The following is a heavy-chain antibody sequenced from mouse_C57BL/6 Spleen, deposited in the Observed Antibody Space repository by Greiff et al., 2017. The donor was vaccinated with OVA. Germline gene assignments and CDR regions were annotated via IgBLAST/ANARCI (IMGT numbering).Heavy chain of an antibody. V-gene: IGHV5-17*01. Sequence: EVKLVESGGGLVKPGGSLKLSCAASGFTFSDYGMHWVRQAPEKGLEWVAYISSGSSTIYYADKVKGRFTISRDNAKKTLFLQMTSLRSEDTAMYYCARKTVVNYFDYWGQGTTLTVSS. CDR3: ARKTVVNYFDY. D-gene: IGHD1-1*01. CDR2: ISSGSSTI. CDR1: GFTFSDYG. J-gene: IGHJ2*01.